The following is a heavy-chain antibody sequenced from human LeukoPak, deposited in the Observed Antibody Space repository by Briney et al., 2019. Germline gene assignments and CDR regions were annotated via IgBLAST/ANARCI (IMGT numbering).Heavy chain of an antibody. D-gene: IGHD1/OR15-1a*01. CDR2: IRSKAYGGTT. CDR1: GFTFGDYA. Sequence: GGSLRLSCTASGFTFGDYAMSWFRQAPGKGLEWVGFIRSKAYGGTTEYAASVKGRFTISRDDSKSIAYLQMNSLKTEDTAVYYCTRDRENNIPVRYFDLWGRGTLVTVSS. V-gene: IGHV3-49*03. J-gene: IGHJ2*01. CDR3: TRDRENNIPVRYFDL.